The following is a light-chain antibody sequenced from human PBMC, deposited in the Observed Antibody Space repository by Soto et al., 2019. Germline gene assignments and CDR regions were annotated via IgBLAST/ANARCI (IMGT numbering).Light chain of an antibody. V-gene: IGLV2-14*03. CDR1: SSDIGAYNY. CDR2: DVT. CDR3: SSYTSSTTFV. J-gene: IGLJ1*01. Sequence: QSALTQPASVSGSPGQSITISCTGSSSDIGAYNYVSWYQQHPGKAPKLLISDVTNRPSGVSNRFSGSKSANTASLTISGIQAEDEAEYYCSSYTSSTTFVFAPGTKLTVL.